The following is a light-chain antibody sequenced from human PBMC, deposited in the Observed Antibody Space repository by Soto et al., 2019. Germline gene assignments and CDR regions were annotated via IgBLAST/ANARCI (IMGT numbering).Light chain of an antibody. V-gene: IGKV3-20*01. Sequence: EIVLTQSPGTLSLSPGERATLSCRASQSISTSLAWFQQIPGQAPRLLIYGASSRGTGIPDRFSGSGSGTDFTLTISRLEPEDFAVYYCHQYGTSPLTFGGGTKVDI. CDR3: HQYGTSPLT. J-gene: IGKJ4*01. CDR2: GAS. CDR1: QSISTS.